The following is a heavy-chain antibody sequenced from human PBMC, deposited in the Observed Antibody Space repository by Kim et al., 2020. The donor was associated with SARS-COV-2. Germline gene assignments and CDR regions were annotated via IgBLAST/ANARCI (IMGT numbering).Heavy chain of an antibody. J-gene: IGHJ4*02. V-gene: IGHV1-69*01. CDR3: ARDGLYSSSWYYFDY. D-gene: IGHD6-13*01. Sequence: QTFQGRVTITADESTSTAYMELSSLRSEDTAVYYCARDGLYSSSWYYFDYWGQGTLVTVSS.